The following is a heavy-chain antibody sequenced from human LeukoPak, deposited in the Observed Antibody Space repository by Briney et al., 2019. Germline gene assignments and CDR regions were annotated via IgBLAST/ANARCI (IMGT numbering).Heavy chain of an antibody. Sequence: SETLSLTCTVSGGSISSYYWSWIRQPPGKGLEWIGYIYYSGSTNYNPSLKSRVTISVDTSKNQFSLKLSSVTAADTAVYYCARRAATTRWYFDYWGQGTLVTVSS. D-gene: IGHD5-12*01. CDR2: IYYSGST. J-gene: IGHJ4*02. CDR1: GGSISSYY. V-gene: IGHV4-59*08. CDR3: ARRAATTRWYFDY.